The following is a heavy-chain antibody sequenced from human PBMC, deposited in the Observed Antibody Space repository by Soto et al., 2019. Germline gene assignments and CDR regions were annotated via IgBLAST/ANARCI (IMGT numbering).Heavy chain of an antibody. Sequence: SETLSLTCAVYGGSFSGYYWSWIRQPPGKGLEWIGEINHSGSTNYNPSLKSRVTISVDTSKNQFSLKLSSVTAADTAVYYCARGSGGWYFDWSDSLGGGQGTLVTVSS. CDR2: INHSGST. V-gene: IGHV4-34*01. CDR3: ARGSGGWYFDWSDSLG. D-gene: IGHD3-9*01. J-gene: IGHJ4*02. CDR1: GGSFSGYY.